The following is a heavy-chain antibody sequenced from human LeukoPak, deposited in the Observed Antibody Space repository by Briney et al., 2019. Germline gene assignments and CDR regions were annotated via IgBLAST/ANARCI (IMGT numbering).Heavy chain of an antibody. D-gene: IGHD6-19*01. J-gene: IGHJ5*02. CDR3: ARAIGYSSGPSDP. CDR1: GFTFDDYD. V-gene: IGHV3-20*01. Sequence: GGSLRLSCAASGFTFDDYDMSWVRQAPGKGLEWVSGINWNGGSTGYADSVKGRFTISRDNAKNSLYLQMNSLRAEDTALYHCARAIGYSSGPSDPWGQGTLVTVSS. CDR2: INWNGGST.